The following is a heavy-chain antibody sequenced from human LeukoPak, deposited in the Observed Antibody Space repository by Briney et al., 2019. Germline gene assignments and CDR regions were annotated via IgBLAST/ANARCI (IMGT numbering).Heavy chain of an antibody. CDR3: ARDENGYNYPSTLKSDY. CDR1: GFIFGDYA. D-gene: IGHD5-24*01. V-gene: IGHV3-49*04. J-gene: IGHJ4*02. CDR2: IRSKAYGGTT. Sequence: PGGSLRLSCTTSGFIFGDYAMSWVRQAPGKGLEWVGFIRSKAYGGTTEYAASVKGRFTISRDDSKSIAYLQMNSLRAEDTAVYYCARDENGYNYPSTLKSDYWGQGTLVTVSS.